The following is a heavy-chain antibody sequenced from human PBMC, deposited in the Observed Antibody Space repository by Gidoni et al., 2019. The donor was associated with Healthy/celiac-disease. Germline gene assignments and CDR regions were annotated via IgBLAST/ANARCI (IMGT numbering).Heavy chain of an antibody. Sequence: QVQLQQWGAALLKPSDTLSHTYAVYGGSFSVYYWSWIRQPPGKGLEWIGEINHSGSTNYNPSFKSRVTISVDTSKGKFSLKLSAVAATDTAVYYCASRSLYGGYRSVFNDWGQGTLVAVSS. CDR1: GGSFSVYY. CDR2: INHSGST. V-gene: IGHV4-34*01. CDR3: ASRSLYGGYRSVFND. D-gene: IGHD5-12*01. J-gene: IGHJ4*02.